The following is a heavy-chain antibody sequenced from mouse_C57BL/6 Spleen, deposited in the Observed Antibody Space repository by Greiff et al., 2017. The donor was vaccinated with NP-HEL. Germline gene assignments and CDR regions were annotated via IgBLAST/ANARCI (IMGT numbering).Heavy chain of an antibody. Sequence: VQLQQPGAELVRPGSSVKLSCKASGYTFTSYWMHWVKQRPIQGLEWIGNIDPSDSDTHYNQKFKDKATLTVDKSSSTAYMQLSSLTSEDSAVYYCARYGAAQDPFAYWGQGTLVTVSA. CDR1: GYTFTSYW. J-gene: IGHJ3*01. V-gene: IGHV1-52*01. CDR3: ARYGAAQDPFAY. D-gene: IGHD3-2*02. CDR2: IDPSDSDT.